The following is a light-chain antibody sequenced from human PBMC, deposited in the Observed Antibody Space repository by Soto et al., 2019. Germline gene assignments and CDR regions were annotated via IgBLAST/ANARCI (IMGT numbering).Light chain of an antibody. CDR2: VAS. CDR3: QQYGSSPWT. CDR1: QSVRSSY. V-gene: IGKV3-20*01. Sequence: EIVLTQSPGTLSLSPGERATLSCRASQSVRSSYLAWYQQKPGQAPRLLIYVASTRATGIPDRFSGSGSGTDFTLTISRLEPEDFAVYYCQQYGSSPWTFGQGTKVEIK. J-gene: IGKJ1*01.